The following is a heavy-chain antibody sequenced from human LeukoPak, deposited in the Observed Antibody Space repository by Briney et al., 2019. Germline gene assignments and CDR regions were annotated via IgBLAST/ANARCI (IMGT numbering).Heavy chain of an antibody. CDR3: ARGIVVVPAAIDAFDI. CDR1: GYTFTSYD. D-gene: IGHD2-2*01. CDR2: MNPNSGNT. J-gene: IGHJ3*02. Sequence: ASVKVSCKASGYTFTSYDINWVRQATGQGLEWMGWMNPNSGNTGYAQKFQGRVTITRNTSINTAYMELSSLRSEDTAVYYCARGIVVVPAAIDAFDIWGQGTMVTVSS. V-gene: IGHV1-8*03.